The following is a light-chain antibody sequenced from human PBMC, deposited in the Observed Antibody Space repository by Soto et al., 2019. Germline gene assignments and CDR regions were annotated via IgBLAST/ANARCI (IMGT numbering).Light chain of an antibody. CDR1: SSNIGSNT. Sequence: QAVVTQPPSASGTPGQRVTISCSGSSSNIGSNTVNWYQQLPGTAPKLLIYSNNQRPSGVPDRFSGSKSGTSASLAISGLQSEDEPDYYCAAWDDSLNAYYVFGTGTKLTVL. V-gene: IGLV1-44*01. CDR3: AAWDDSLNAYYV. CDR2: SNN. J-gene: IGLJ1*01.